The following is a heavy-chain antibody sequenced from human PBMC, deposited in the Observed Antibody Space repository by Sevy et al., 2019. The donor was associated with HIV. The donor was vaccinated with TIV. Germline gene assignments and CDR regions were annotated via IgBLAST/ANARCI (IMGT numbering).Heavy chain of an antibody. Sequence: GGSLRLSCKPSGFTFANYAMKWVRQAPGKGLEWVSTIFGTGGVTYYADSVKGRFTISRDNPKNTLYLQKNSLRTEDTAIYYCAGACFDSSGSFDAFDIWGQGTMVTVSS. V-gene: IGHV3-23*01. J-gene: IGHJ3*02. CDR1: GFTFANYA. CDR3: AGACFDSSGSFDAFDI. CDR2: IFGTGGVT. D-gene: IGHD3-22*01.